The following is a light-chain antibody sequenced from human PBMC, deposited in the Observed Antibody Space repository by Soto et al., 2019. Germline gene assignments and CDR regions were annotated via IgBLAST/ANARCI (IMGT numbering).Light chain of an antibody. CDR3: AAWDDSLSGEV. CDR2: TNN. J-gene: IGLJ1*01. V-gene: IGLV1-44*01. CDR1: GSNIGSNA. Sequence: QSVLTQPPSASGTPGQRVTISCSGSGSNIGSNAVNWYQQLPGTAPKLLIYTNNQRPSGVPDRFSGSKSGTSGSLAISGLQSEDEADYYCAAWDDSLSGEVFGTGTKVTVL.